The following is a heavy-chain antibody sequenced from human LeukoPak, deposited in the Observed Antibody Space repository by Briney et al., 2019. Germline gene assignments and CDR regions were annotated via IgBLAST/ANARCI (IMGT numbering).Heavy chain of an antibody. Sequence: ASVKVSCKASGYTFTGYYMHWVRQAPGQGLEWMGWINPNSGGTNYAQKFQGRVTMTRDTSISTAYMELSSLRSEDTAVYYCARGGSKYRFDGHMDVWGKGTTVTISS. J-gene: IGHJ6*03. CDR2: INPNSGGT. D-gene: IGHD3-16*02. CDR1: GYTFTGYY. V-gene: IGHV1-2*02. CDR3: ARGGSKYRFDGHMDV.